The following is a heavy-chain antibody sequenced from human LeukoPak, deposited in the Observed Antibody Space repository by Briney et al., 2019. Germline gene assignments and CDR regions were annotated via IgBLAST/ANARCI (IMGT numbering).Heavy chain of an antibody. Sequence: ASVKVSCKASGYTFTGYYMRWVRQAPGQGLEWMGWINPNSGGTNYAQKFQGRVTMTRDTSISTAYMELSRLRSDDTAVYYCARGGGGDWLTHIDYWGQGTLVTVSS. CDR2: INPNSGGT. V-gene: IGHV1-2*02. CDR3: ARGGGGDWLTHIDY. D-gene: IGHD3/OR15-3a*01. J-gene: IGHJ4*02. CDR1: GYTFTGYY.